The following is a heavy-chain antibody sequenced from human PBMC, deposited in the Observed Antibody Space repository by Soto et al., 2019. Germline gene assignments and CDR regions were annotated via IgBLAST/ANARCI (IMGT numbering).Heavy chain of an antibody. CDR1: GGSFSGYY. J-gene: IGHJ4*02. CDR3: ARGVVRRYGSGSDGLEGGATDFDY. Sequence: SETLSLTCAVYGGSFSGYYWSWIRQPPGKGLEWIGEINHSGSTNYNPSLKSRVTISVDTSKNQFSLKLSSVTAADTAVYYCARGVVRRYGSGSDGLEGGATDFDYWGQGTLVTVSS. D-gene: IGHD3-10*01. CDR2: INHSGST. V-gene: IGHV4-34*01.